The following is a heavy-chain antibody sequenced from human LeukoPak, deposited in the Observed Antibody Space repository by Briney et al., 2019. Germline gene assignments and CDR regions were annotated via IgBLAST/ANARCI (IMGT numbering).Heavy chain of an antibody. Sequence: SVKVSCKASGYTFTSYGISWVRQAPGQGLEWMGGIIPIFGTANYAQKFQGRVTITADESTSTAYMELSSLRSEDTAVYYCARHCSSTSCYNYYYYMDVWGKGTTVTVSS. J-gene: IGHJ6*03. V-gene: IGHV1-69*13. CDR2: IIPIFGTA. CDR3: ARHCSSTSCYNYYYYMDV. D-gene: IGHD2-2*02. CDR1: GYTFTSYG.